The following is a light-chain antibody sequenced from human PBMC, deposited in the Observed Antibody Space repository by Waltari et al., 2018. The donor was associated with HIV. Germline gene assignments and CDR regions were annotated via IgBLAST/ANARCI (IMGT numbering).Light chain of an antibody. Sequence: QSVLTQPPSASGTPGQRVTISCSGSSSNIRSNTVSWYQQLPGTAPKLLIYSNDRRPSGVPDRFSGSKSGTSASLASSGLQSEDEADYYCAAWDDSLNGWVFGGGTKLTVL. CDR1: SSNIRSNT. V-gene: IGLV1-44*01. CDR2: SND. CDR3: AAWDDSLNGWV. J-gene: IGLJ3*02.